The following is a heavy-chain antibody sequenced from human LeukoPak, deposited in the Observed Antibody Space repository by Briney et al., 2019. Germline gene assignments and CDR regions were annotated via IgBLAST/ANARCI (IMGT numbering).Heavy chain of an antibody. CDR2: IYPGDSDI. D-gene: IGHD5-18*01. J-gene: IGHJ4*02. V-gene: IGHV5-51*01. CDR3: ARHSAQGYSYGYFDY. Sequence: GESLQISCQGSGYSFAFYWIGWVRQVPGKGLEWMGIIYPGDSDIRYSPSFQGQVTISADKSISTAYLQWSSLKASDTAMYYCARHSAQGYSYGYFDYWGQGALVTISS. CDR1: GYSFAFYW.